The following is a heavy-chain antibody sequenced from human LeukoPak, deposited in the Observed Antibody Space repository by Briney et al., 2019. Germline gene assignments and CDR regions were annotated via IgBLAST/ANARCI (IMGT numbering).Heavy chain of an antibody. Sequence: ASVKVSCKASGYTFTSYYMHWVRQAPGQGLEWMGIINPSGGSTSYAQKFQGRVTMTRDTSTSTVYMELSSLRSEDTAVYYCARGTYYDILTGPKGIHYFDYWGQGTLVTVSS. D-gene: IGHD3-9*01. CDR1: GYTFTSYY. CDR2: INPSGGST. J-gene: IGHJ4*02. CDR3: ARGTYYDILTGPKGIHYFDY. V-gene: IGHV1-46*01.